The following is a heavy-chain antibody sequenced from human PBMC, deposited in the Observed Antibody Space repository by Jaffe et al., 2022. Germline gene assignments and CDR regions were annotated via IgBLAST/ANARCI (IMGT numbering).Heavy chain of an antibody. J-gene: IGHJ3*02. CDR1: GYTFTSYG. D-gene: IGHD4-17*01. CDR2: ISAYNGNT. CDR3: ARDFNLKFYGDYTDDAFDI. V-gene: IGHV1-18*01. Sequence: QVQLVQSGAEVKKPGASVKVSCKASGYTFTSYGISWVRQAPGQGLEWMGWISAYNGNTNYAQKLQGRVTMTTDTSTSTAYMELRSLRSDDTAVYYCARDFNLKFYGDYTDDAFDIWGQGTMVTVSS.